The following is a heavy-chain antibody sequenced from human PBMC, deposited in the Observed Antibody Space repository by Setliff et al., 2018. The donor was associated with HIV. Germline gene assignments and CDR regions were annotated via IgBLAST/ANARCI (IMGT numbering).Heavy chain of an antibody. CDR1: GYTFIDNY. Sequence: WASVKVSCKTSGYTFIDNYIHWVRQAPGQGLEWMAWINAYTGDTNYAQKFQGSVTVTRDTSVSTAYMELSRLRSDDTAVYYCARDWKHVFDIWGQGTMVTVSS. J-gene: IGHJ3*02. CDR2: INAYTGDT. V-gene: IGHV1-2*02. D-gene: IGHD1-1*01. CDR3: ARDWKHVFDI.